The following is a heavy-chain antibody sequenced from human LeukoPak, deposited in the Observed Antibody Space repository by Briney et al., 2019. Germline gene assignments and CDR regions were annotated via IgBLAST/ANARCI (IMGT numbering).Heavy chain of an antibody. V-gene: IGHV3-23*01. CDR3: ARGGGDRGSDWYFDL. J-gene: IGHJ2*01. D-gene: IGHD5-12*01. Sequence: GTLRLSCAASGFIFNNYGMSWVRQSPGKGLEWVSAISGSGISTYYADSVKGRFTISRDNSKNTLYLQMKSLRAEDTAVYYCARGGGDRGSDWYFDLWGRGTLVTISS. CDR2: ISGSGIST. CDR1: GFIFNNYG.